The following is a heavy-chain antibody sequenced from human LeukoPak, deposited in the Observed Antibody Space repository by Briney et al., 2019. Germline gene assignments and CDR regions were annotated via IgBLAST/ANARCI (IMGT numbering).Heavy chain of an antibody. CDR3: ARARLTDYVWGRRTFDI. J-gene: IGHJ3*02. V-gene: IGHV3-21*01. D-gene: IGHD3-16*01. Sequence: GGSLRLSCAASGFTFSNYNMNWVRQAPGKGLEWVSSISTSSSYIYYADSVKGRFTISRDNAKKSLYLQMNSLRAEDTAVYYCARARLTDYVWGRRTFDIWGQGTMVTISS. CDR1: GFTFSNYN. CDR2: ISTSSSYI.